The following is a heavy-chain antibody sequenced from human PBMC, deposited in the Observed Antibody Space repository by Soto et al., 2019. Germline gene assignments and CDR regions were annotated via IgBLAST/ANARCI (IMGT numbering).Heavy chain of an antibody. V-gene: IGHV3-73*01. Sequence: PGGSLRLSCVASGFTLSSSCIHWVRQASGKGLEWVGRIRGKTDTYATAYAAPGRGRFTISRDDSKNTAYLQMNSLKTEDTAVYFCTKRIGDYAMDVWGQGTKVTVSS. CDR2: IRGKTDTYAT. D-gene: IGHD1-26*01. CDR3: TKRIGDYAMDV. CDR1: GFTLSSSC. J-gene: IGHJ6*02.